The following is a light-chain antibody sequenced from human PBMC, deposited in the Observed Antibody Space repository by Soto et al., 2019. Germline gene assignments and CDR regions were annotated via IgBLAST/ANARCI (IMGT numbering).Light chain of an antibody. CDR2: KAS. V-gene: IGKV1-5*03. CDR1: QSISSW. J-gene: IGKJ2*01. Sequence: DIQMTQSPSTLSASVGDRVTITCRASQSISSWLAWYQQKPGKAPKLLIYKASSLESGLPSRFSGTGSGTEVSLTISSLQPDDFATYYCQQYNSYSYTFGQGTKLEIK. CDR3: QQYNSYSYT.